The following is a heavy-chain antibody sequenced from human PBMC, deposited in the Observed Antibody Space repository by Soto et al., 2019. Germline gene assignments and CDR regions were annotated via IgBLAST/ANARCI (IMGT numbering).Heavy chain of an antibody. Sequence: QVQLVQSGAEVKKPGASVKVSCKASGYTFPSYDINWVRQATGQGLEWMGWMNPNSGNTGYAQKLQGRVTMTRNTSISTDYMELGSLRSEETAVYYCARVNYGNSAWFDPWGQGTRVTVSS. D-gene: IGHD3-10*01. J-gene: IGHJ5*02. V-gene: IGHV1-8*01. CDR2: MNPNSGNT. CDR1: GYTFPSYD. CDR3: ARVNYGNSAWFDP.